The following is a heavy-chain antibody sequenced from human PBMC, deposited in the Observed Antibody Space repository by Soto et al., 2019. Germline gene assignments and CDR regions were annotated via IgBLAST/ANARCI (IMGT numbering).Heavy chain of an antibody. Sequence: QVQLVESGGGVVQPERSLRLSCVASRFTFSDYGMHCVRQAPGKGLEWVEVIWHDGLKKDYVDSVKGRFTVSRDNSKNTLYLQMNSRRVEDTATYYCARDRGADAPIDFWGQGTLVTVSS. CDR1: RFTFSDYG. J-gene: IGHJ4*02. CDR2: IWHDGLKK. CDR3: ARDRGADAPIDF. V-gene: IGHV3-33*01.